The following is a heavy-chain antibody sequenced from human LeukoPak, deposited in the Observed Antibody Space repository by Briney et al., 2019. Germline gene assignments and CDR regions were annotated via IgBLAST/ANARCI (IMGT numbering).Heavy chain of an antibody. Sequence: GGSLRLSCAASGFTFSTYGMNWVRQAPGKGPEWVSPISSLNSYIYYSDSVKGRFTISRDNAQNSLYLQMNSLRAEDTAVYYCARGPDYFDSSGFYPFFFDSWGQGALVTVSS. D-gene: IGHD3-22*01. CDR2: ISSLNSYI. J-gene: IGHJ4*02. V-gene: IGHV3-21*01. CDR1: GFTFSTYG. CDR3: ARGPDYFDSSGFYPFFFDS.